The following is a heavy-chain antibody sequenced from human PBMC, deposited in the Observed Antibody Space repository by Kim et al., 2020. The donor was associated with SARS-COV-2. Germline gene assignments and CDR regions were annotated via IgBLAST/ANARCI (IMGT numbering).Heavy chain of an antibody. Sequence: SETLSLTCTVSGGSVNSIGYYWTWIRQLPGKGLEWVGCISYSGSAFYNPSLKSRVSFSLDTSKNQFSLNLTSVNAADTAVYYCARERLKDNWNYLDHWGQGTLVTVSS. J-gene: IGHJ4*02. CDR3: ARERLKDNWNYLDH. V-gene: IGHV4-31*03. CDR2: ISYSGSA. D-gene: IGHD1-20*01. CDR1: GGSVNSIGYY.